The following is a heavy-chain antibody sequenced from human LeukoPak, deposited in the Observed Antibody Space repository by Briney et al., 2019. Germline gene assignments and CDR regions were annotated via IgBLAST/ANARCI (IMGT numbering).Heavy chain of an antibody. CDR1: GYTFTGYY. CDR2: INPNSGGT. CDR3: AKDRDGSGSYSTPALDAFDI. D-gene: IGHD1-26*01. Sequence: ASVKVSCKASGYTFTGYYMHWVRQAPGQGLEWMGRINPNSGGTNYAQKFQGRVTMTRDTSISTAYMELSRLRSDDTAVYYCAKDRDGSGSYSTPALDAFDIWGQGTMVTVSS. V-gene: IGHV1-2*06. J-gene: IGHJ3*02.